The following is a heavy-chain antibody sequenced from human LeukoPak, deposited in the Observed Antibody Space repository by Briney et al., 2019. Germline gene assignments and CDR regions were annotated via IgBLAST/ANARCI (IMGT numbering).Heavy chain of an antibody. CDR2: IKEDGSEK. CDR1: GFTFSSYW. CDR3: ARGRNLAV. Sequence: GGSLRLSCAASGFTFSSYWMSWVRQAPGKGLEWVADIKEDGSEKYYVDSVKGRFTISRDNAKKSLFLQMNSLRVEDTAVYYCARGRNLAVWGQGTTVTVSS. V-gene: IGHV3-7*01. J-gene: IGHJ6*02.